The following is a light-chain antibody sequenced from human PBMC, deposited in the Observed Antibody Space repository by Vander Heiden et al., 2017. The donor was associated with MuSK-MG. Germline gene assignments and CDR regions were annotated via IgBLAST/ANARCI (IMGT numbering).Light chain of an antibody. V-gene: IGKV1-33*01. CDR2: DAS. Sequence: DIQMTQSPSSLSASVGDRVTITGQASQDISGYLNWYQQRPGKAPKLLIFDASKLETGVPSRFSGSGSGTDFTLTISSLQPEDIATYYCQQDDNRHTFGQGTKLEIK. J-gene: IGKJ2*01. CDR3: QQDDNRHT. CDR1: QDISGY.